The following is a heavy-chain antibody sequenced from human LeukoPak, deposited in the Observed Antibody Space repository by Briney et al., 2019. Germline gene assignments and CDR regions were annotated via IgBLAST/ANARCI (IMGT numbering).Heavy chain of an antibody. V-gene: IGHV4-34*01. CDR3: ARISTVNQNFDY. J-gene: IGHJ4*02. CDR1: GESFSGFY. CDR2: INHSGNT. D-gene: IGHD4-11*01. Sequence: PSETLSLTCAVYGESFSGFYWNWIRQSPGKGLEWLGEINHSGNTNYNPSLENRVTVLADTSKNQFSLKLTSVTAADTAVYYCARISTVNQNFDYWGRGILVTVSS.